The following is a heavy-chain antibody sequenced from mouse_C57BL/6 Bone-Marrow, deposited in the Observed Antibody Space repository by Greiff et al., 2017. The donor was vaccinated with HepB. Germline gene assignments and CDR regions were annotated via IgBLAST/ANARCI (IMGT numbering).Heavy chain of an antibody. V-gene: IGHV5-2*01. Sequence: EVMLVESGGGLVQPGESLKLSCESNEYEFPSHDMSWVRKTPEKRLELVAAINSDGGSTYYPDTMERRFIISRDNTKKTLYLQMSSLRSEDTALYYCARIYDDYDSAWFAYWGQGTLVTVSA. CDR3: ARIYDDYDSAWFAY. D-gene: IGHD2-4*01. CDR1: EYEFPSHD. J-gene: IGHJ3*01. CDR2: INSDGGST.